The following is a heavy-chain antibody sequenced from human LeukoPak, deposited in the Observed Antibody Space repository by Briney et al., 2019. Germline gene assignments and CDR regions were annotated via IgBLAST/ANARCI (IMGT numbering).Heavy chain of an antibody. V-gene: IGHV1-2*02. Sequence: ASVKVSCKASGYTFTGYYMHWVRQAPGQGLEWMGWINPNSGGTNYAQKFQGRVTMTRDTSISTAYMELSRLRSDDTAVYYCARGSNFWSVYGASEFDYWGRGTLVTVSS. CDR3: ARGSNFWSVYGASEFDY. D-gene: IGHD3-3*01. J-gene: IGHJ4*02. CDR1: GYTFTGYY. CDR2: INPNSGGT.